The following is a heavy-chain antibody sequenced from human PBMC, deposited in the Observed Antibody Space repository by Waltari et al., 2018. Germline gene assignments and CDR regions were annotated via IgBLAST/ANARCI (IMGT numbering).Heavy chain of an antibody. D-gene: IGHD2-2*02. V-gene: IGHV3-7*01. CDR2: INQDGTKE. J-gene: IGHJ4*02. CDR1: GLSFSSYW. CDR3: ARGCYKECEFGD. Sequence: EVQVVALGGDLVQPGGSLSLSCAASGLSFSSYWMRWVRQAAGKGLEWGANINQDGTKEYSVNSVKGRFSISRDSAENSLYLEMNSLRAEDTAVYYCARGCYKECEFGDWGQGTLVTVSS.